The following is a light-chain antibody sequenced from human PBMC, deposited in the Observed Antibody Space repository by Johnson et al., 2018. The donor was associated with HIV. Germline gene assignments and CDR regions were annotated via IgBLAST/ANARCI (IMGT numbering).Light chain of an antibody. Sequence: QSVLTQPPSVSAAPGQKVTISCSGSRSNIGNNYVSWYQQLPGTAPKLLISNNSKRPSGIPDRFSGSKSGPSATLAITGLQTGDEADYYCVAWDSSLSAYVFGTGTQVTV. CDR1: RSNIGNNY. CDR2: NNS. V-gene: IGLV1-51*01. CDR3: VAWDSSLSAYV. J-gene: IGLJ1*01.